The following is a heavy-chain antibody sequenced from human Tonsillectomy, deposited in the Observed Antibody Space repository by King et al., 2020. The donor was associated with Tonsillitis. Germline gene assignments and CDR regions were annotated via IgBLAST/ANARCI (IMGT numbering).Heavy chain of an antibody. J-gene: IGHJ6*03. D-gene: IGHD6-13*01. CDR1: GGTLSSYA. Sequence: VQMVESGAEVKKPGSSVKVSCKASGGTLSSYAISWVRQAPGQGLEWMGGIIPIFGTANYAQKFQGRVTITADESTSTAYMELSSLKSGDTAVYYCAGESTGYSSSWHGIYYYYYMDVWGKGTTVTVSS. CDR3: AGESTGYSSSWHGIYYYYYMDV. V-gene: IGHV1-69*01. CDR2: IIPIFGTA.